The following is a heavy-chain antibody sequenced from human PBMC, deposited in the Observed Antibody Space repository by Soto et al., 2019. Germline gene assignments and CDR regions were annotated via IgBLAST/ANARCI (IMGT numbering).Heavy chain of an antibody. V-gene: IGHV4-59*01. D-gene: IGHD3-16*02. CDR2: IYYSGST. J-gene: IGHJ6*02. CDR3: ARENDYVWGSYRPLKSHGMDV. Sequence: PSETVSLTGTVSGGSISSYYWRWIGQPPGRGLESIGYIYYSGSTNYNPSLRSRVTLPVDTSKNQFSLKLSSVTAADTAVYYCARENDYVWGSYRPLKSHGMDVWGQGTTVTVSS. CDR1: GGSISSYY.